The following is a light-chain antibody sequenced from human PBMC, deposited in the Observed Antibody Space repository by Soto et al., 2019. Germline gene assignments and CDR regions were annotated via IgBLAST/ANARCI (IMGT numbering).Light chain of an antibody. CDR3: QQVNVYPST. CDR1: QGISNW. Sequence: DIQMTQSPSTLSASIGDTVTVACRASQGISNWLAWYQQKPGKAPKLLIFHASTLHSGVPSRFSGGGSGTDFTLTISSLQPEDFATYYCQQVNVYPSTFGGGTKVDIK. CDR2: HAS. V-gene: IGKV1-5*01. J-gene: IGKJ4*01.